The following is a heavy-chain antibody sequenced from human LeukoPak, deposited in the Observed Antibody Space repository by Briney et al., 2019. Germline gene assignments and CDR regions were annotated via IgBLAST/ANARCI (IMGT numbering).Heavy chain of an antibody. CDR3: AGAASITMIVVAPGGGFDY. J-gene: IGHJ4*02. D-gene: IGHD3-22*01. V-gene: IGHV1-46*01. CDR1: GYTFTSYH. Sequence: ASVKVSCKASGYTFTSYHMHWVRQAPGQGLEWMGIINPSGGSTSYAQKFQGRVTMTRDTSTSTVYMELSSLRSEDTAVYYCAGAASITMIVVAPGGGFDYWGQGTLVTVSS. CDR2: INPSGGST.